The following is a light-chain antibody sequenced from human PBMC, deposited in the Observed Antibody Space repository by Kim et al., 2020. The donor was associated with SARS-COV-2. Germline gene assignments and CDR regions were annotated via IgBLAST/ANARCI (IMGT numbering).Light chain of an antibody. CDR1: SSDVGSYNL. V-gene: IGLV2-23*02. CDR2: EVN. Sequence: QSALTQPRSVSGSPGQSVTISCTGTSSDVGSYNLVSWYQQHPGKAPKLMICEVNKRPSGVSNRFSGSKSGNTASLTISGLQAEDEADYYCCSYAGSSTYVFGTGTKVTVL. CDR3: CSYAGSSTYV. J-gene: IGLJ1*01.